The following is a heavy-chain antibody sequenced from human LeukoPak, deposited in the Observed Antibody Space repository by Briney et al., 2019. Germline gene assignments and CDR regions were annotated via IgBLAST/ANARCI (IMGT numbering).Heavy chain of an antibody. V-gene: IGHV4-4*07. J-gene: IGHJ3*02. Sequence: SETLSLTCTVSGGSISSYYWSWIRQPAGKGLEWVGRIYTSGSTYYNPSLKSRVTISVDTSKNQFSLKLSSVTAADTAVYYCARDIIDSSGYYYVYGFGAFDIWGQGTMVTVSS. CDR1: GGSISSYY. CDR2: IYTSGST. D-gene: IGHD3-22*01. CDR3: ARDIIDSSGYYYVYGFGAFDI.